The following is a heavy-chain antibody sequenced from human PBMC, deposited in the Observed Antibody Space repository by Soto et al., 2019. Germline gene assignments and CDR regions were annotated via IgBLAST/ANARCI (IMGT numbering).Heavy chain of an antibody. V-gene: IGHV1-2*02. J-gene: IGHJ5*02. CDR3: ARDGITMIVVAPIGP. CDR2: INPNSGGT. D-gene: IGHD3-22*01. CDR1: GYTFTGYY. Sequence: VASVKVSCKASGYTFTGYYMHWVRQAPGQGLEWMGWINPNSGGTNYAQKFQGRVTMTRDTSISTAYMELSRLRSDDTAVYYCARDGITMIVVAPIGPWGQGTLVTVSS.